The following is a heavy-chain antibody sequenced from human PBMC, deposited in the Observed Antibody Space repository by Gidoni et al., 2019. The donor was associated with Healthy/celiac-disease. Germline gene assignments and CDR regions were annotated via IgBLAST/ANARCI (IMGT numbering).Heavy chain of an antibody. J-gene: IGHJ4*02. V-gene: IGHV3-33*01. CDR2: IWYDGSNK. CDR3: ARGGPSEETNSTYFDY. Sequence: SSYGMHWVRQAPGKGLEWVAVIWYDGSNKYYADSVKGRFTISRDNSKNTLYLQMNSMRAEDTAVYYCARGGPSEETNSTYFDYWVQGTLVTVSS. D-gene: IGHD7-27*01. CDR1: SSYG.